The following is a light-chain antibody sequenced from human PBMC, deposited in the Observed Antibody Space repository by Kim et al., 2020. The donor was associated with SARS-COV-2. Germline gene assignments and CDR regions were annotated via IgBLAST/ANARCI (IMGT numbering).Light chain of an antibody. CDR2: GTS. Sequence: EIVLTQSPGTLSLSPGERATLSCRASQSVSTSYFAWYQQKPGRAPSLLIYGTSSRATGIPRRFSGSGSGTDFTLTITRLEPEDFAVYYCQQYGSPPITFGQGTRLEIK. J-gene: IGKJ5*01. CDR3: QQYGSPPIT. V-gene: IGKV3-20*01. CDR1: QSVSTSY.